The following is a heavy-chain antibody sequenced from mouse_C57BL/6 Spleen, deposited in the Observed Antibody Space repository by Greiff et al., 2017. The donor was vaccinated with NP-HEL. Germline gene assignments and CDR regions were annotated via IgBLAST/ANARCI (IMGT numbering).Heavy chain of an antibody. D-gene: IGHD1-1*01. Sequence: VQLHQSGAELVRPGASVTLSCKASGYTFTDYEMHWVKQTPVHGLEWIGAIDPETGGTAYNQKFKGKAILTADKSSSTAYMELRSLTSEDSAVYYCTRKEGYYGSSPFAYWGQGTLVTVSA. V-gene: IGHV1-15*01. J-gene: IGHJ3*01. CDR2: IDPETGGT. CDR3: TRKEGYYGSSPFAY. CDR1: GYTFTDYE.